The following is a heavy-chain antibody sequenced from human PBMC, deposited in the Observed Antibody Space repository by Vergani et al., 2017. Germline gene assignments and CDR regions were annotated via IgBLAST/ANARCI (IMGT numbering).Heavy chain of an antibody. V-gene: IGHV3-30-3*01. Sequence: VQLLESGGDLVQPGGSLRLSCAASGFTFSSYAMHWVRQAPGKGLEWVAVISYDGSNKYYADSVKGRFTISRDNSKNTLYLQMNSLRAEDTAVYYCATTRDCSGGSCYSYYYMDVWGKGTTVTVSS. J-gene: IGHJ6*03. CDR2: ISYDGSNK. D-gene: IGHD2-15*01. CDR1: GFTFSSYA. CDR3: ATTRDCSGGSCYSYYYMDV.